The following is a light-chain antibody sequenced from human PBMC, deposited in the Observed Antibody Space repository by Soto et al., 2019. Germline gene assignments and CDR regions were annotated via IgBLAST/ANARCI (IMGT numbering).Light chain of an antibody. Sequence: IQMSQSPSTLSASVGDRVTITCRASQSLNSLLAWYQQKPGRAPKLLIYDASTLESGVPSRFSGSGSGTEFTLTISSQQTDDFATYYCQQYNSYSSWTFGQGTIVDIK. CDR3: QQYNSYSSWT. V-gene: IGKV1-5*01. CDR2: DAS. J-gene: IGKJ1*01. CDR1: QSLNSL.